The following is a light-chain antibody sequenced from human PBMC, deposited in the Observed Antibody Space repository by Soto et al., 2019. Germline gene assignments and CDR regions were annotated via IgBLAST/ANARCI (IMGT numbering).Light chain of an antibody. CDR3: QQYNNWWT. CDR2: GAS. J-gene: IGKJ1*01. CDR1: QSVSSN. Sequence: DIVMTQSPVTLSVSLGERATLPCWAGQSVSSNLAWYQQKPGHAPRLLIYGASTRATGIPARFTGSGSGTEYTLTISSLQFDDSAVYYCQQYNNWWTFGQGTKVDIK. V-gene: IGKV3-15*01.